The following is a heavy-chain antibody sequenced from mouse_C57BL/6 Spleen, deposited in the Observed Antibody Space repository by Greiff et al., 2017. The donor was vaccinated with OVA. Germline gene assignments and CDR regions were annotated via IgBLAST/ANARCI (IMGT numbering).Heavy chain of an antibody. CDR3: ARSGDYDWFAY. CDR1: GYTFTDYY. J-gene: IGHJ3*01. CDR2: IYPGSGNT. D-gene: IGHD2-4*01. Sequence: LQESGAELVRPGASVKLSCKASGYTFTDYYINWVKQRPGQGLEWIARIYPGSGNTYYNEKFKGKATLTAEKSSSTAYMQLSSLTSEDSAVYFCARSGDYDWFAYWGQGTLVTVSA. V-gene: IGHV1-76*01.